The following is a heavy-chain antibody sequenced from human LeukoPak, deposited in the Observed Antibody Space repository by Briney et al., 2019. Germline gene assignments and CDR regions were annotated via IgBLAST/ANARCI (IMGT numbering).Heavy chain of an antibody. CDR3: ARAYYYDSSGYYYWFDP. V-gene: IGHV3-11*04. J-gene: IGHJ5*02. D-gene: IGHD3-22*01. Sequence: VGSLRLSCAASGFTFSDYYMSWIRQAPGKGLEWVSYISSSGSTIYYADSVKGRFTISRDNAKNSLYLQMNSLRAEDTAVYYCARAYYYDSSGYYYWFDPWGQGTLVTVSS. CDR1: GFTFSDYY. CDR2: ISSSGSTI.